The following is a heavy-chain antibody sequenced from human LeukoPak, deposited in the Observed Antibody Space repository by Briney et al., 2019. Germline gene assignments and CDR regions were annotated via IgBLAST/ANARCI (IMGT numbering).Heavy chain of an antibody. J-gene: IGHJ4*02. V-gene: IGHV1-2*02. Sequence: GSVNVSCKASGYTFTGYYMHWVRQAPGQGLEWMGWINPNSGGTNYGQTFHGRVTMNRETSISTAYMELSRLNSDDTAVYYCARGMVADSDYWGQGTLVTVSS. D-gene: IGHD4/OR15-4a*01. CDR2: INPNSGGT. CDR3: ARGMVADSDY. CDR1: GYTFTGYY.